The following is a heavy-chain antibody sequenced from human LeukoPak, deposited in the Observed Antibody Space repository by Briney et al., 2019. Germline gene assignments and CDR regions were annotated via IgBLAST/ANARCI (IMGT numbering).Heavy chain of an antibody. Sequence: SVKVSCKASGYTFTSYAISWVRQAPGQGLEWMGGIIPIFGTANYAQKFQGRVTITADESTSTAYMELSSLRSEDTAVYYCARSASDSSGYYPTLDYWGQGTLVTVSS. CDR1: GYTFTSYA. CDR3: ARSASDSSGYYPTLDY. V-gene: IGHV1-69*13. D-gene: IGHD3-22*01. J-gene: IGHJ4*02. CDR2: IIPIFGTA.